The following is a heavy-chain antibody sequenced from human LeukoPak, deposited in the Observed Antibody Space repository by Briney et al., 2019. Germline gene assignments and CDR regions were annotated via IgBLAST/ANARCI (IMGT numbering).Heavy chain of an antibody. Sequence: GGSLRLSCAACGFTFSTDAMHWVRQGNGEGLESVSPTGHTADRYYPDSLKGQFTISRENVKSSLSLQMNSLRAGDTAVYSLYCDGSALLYFDYWGQGTLVTVSS. J-gene: IGHJ4*02. D-gene: IGHD3-22*01. CDR1: GFTFSTDA. CDR3: YCDGSALLYFDY. CDR2: TGHTADR. V-gene: IGHV3-13*03.